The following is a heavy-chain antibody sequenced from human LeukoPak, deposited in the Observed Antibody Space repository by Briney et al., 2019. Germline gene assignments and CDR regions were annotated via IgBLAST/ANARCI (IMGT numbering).Heavy chain of an antibody. CDR2: VYYTGRT. V-gene: IGHV4-59*01. J-gene: IGHJ3*02. D-gene: IGHD5-12*01. Sequence: SETLSLTCAVSGGSISSYYWSWIRQPPGKGLEWIGYVYYTGRTNYNPSLKSRVTISVDTSKTQFSLKLTSVTAADTAVYYCARVYGAGYDFRGAFDIWGQGTMVTASS. CDR3: ARVYGAGYDFRGAFDI. CDR1: GGSISSYY.